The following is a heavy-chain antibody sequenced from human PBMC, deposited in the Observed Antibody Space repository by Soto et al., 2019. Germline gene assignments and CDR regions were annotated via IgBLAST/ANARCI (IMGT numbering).Heavy chain of an antibody. J-gene: IGHJ4*02. Sequence: GGSLRLSCAASGFTFDDYAMHWVRQAPGKGLEWVSGISWNSGSIGYADSVKGRFTISRDNAKNSLYLQMNSLRAEDTALYYCAKDSREGIAVAGTTLFDYWGQGTLVTVSS. D-gene: IGHD6-19*01. V-gene: IGHV3-9*01. CDR3: AKDSREGIAVAGTTLFDY. CDR1: GFTFDDYA. CDR2: ISWNSGSI.